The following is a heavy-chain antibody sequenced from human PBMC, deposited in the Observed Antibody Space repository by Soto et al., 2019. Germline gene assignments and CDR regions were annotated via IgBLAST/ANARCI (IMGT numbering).Heavy chain of an antibody. CDR1: GFTFSDHH. D-gene: IGHD3-16*01. CDR2: VRDKANSYTT. Sequence: EVQLVESGGGLVQPGGSLRLSCAASGFTFSDHHMDWVRQAPGKGLEWVGRVRDKANSYTTEYATSLKGRFTISRDDSQNSLYLQMNSLKSEDTAVYYRVRIFGVTVFFGGAAVNYYAMDVWGQGTTVTVSS. V-gene: IGHV3-72*01. CDR3: VRIFGVTVFFGGAAVNYYAMDV. J-gene: IGHJ6*02.